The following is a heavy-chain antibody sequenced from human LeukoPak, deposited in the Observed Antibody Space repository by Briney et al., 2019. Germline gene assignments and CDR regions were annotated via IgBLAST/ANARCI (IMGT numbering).Heavy chain of an antibody. V-gene: IGHV4-34*01. J-gene: IGHJ3*02. D-gene: IGHD6-19*01. CDR3: ARDQWPGEGHDAFDI. CDR2: INHSGST. CDR1: GGSFSGYY. Sequence: PSETLSLTCAVYGGSFSGYYWSWIRQPPGKGLEWIGEINHSGSTNYNPSLKSRVTISVDTSKNQFSLKLSSVTAADTAVYYCARDQWPGEGHDAFDIWGQGTMVTVSS.